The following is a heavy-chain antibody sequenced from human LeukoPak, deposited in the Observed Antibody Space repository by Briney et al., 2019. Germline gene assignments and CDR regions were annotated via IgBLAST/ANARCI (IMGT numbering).Heavy chain of an antibody. J-gene: IGHJ3*02. CDR1: GFTFNNYW. CDR3: ARDAELDAFDI. V-gene: IGHV3-7*01. Sequence: GGSLRLSCEASGFTFNNYWMSWVRQAPGKGLAWVANIRQDGSEIHYVDSVKGRFTITRDNAKNSLYLQMNSLRAEDTAVYYCARDAELDAFDIWGQGTMVTVSS. CDR2: IRQDGSEI. D-gene: IGHD1-26*01.